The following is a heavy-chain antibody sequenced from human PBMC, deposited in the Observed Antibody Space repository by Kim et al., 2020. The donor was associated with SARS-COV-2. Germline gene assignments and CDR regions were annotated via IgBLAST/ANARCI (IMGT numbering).Heavy chain of an antibody. J-gene: IGHJ4*02. V-gene: IGHV3-9*01. Sequence: GGSLRLSCAASGFTFDDYAMHWVRQAPGKGLEWVSGISWNSGSIGYADSVKGRFTISRDNAKNSLYLQMNSLRAEDTALYYCAKDQDLYCSGGSCYDLGLFDYWGQGTLVTVSS. CDR1: GFTFDDYA. D-gene: IGHD2-15*01. CDR3: AKDQDLYCSGGSCYDLGLFDY. CDR2: ISWNSGSI.